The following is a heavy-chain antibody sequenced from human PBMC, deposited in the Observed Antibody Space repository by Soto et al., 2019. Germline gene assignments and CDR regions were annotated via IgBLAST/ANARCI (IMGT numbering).Heavy chain of an antibody. CDR2: INHSGST. Sequence: PSETLSLTCAVYGGSFSGYYWSWIRQPPGKGLEWIGEINHSGSTNYNPSLKSRVTISVDTSKNQFSLKLSSVTAADTAVYYCANRAAAGPKGTFDDWREGTLVSVS. CDR3: ANRAAAGPKGTFDD. V-gene: IGHV4-34*01. J-gene: IGHJ4*02. CDR1: GGSFSGYY. D-gene: IGHD6-13*01.